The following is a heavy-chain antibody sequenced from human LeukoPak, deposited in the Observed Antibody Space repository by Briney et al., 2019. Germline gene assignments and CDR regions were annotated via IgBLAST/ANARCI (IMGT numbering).Heavy chain of an antibody. D-gene: IGHD4-11*01. CDR1: GHTLSIYA. CDR3: ARDTQYYYYTMDV. Sequence: GGSLRLSCTPSGHTLSIYAMHWVRQAPDRGLEWVAVISYDGSNKYYADSVKRRFYIYRDNSKNTLYLQMNSLRAGDTAVYYCARDTQYYYYTMDVWGRGTRVSVS. V-gene: IGHV3-30-3*01. J-gene: IGHJ6*02. CDR2: ISYDGSNK.